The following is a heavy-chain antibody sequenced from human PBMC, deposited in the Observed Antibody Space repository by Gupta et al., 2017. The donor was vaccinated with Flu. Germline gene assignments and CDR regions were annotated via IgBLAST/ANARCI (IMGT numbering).Heavy chain of an antibody. CDR2: IDGEVRGT. V-gene: IGHV3-74*01. CDR3: GSVFEY. Sequence: IHWVRQAPGKGMEWVARIDGEVRGTSYADSVKGRLTRYRDNAKNKEYLQMNSLRDEDTAVADCGSVFEYWGQGTLVTDSS. J-gene: IGHJ4*02.